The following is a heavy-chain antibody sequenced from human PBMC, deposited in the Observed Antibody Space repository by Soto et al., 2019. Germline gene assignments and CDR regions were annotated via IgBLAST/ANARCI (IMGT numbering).Heavy chain of an antibody. Sequence: PGESLKISCKGSGYSFTSYWISWVRQMPGKGLEWMGRIDPSDSYTNYSPSFQGHVTISADKSISTAYLQWSSLKASGTAMYYCARSLSLYCSGGSCYSSYFDYWGQGTLVTVSS. CDR2: IDPSDSYT. CDR3: ARSLSLYCSGGSCYSSYFDY. J-gene: IGHJ4*02. CDR1: GYSFTSYW. V-gene: IGHV5-10-1*01. D-gene: IGHD2-15*01.